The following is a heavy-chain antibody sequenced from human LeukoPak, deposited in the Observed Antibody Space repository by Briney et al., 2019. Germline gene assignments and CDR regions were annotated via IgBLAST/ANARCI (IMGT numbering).Heavy chain of an antibody. Sequence: GGSLRLSCAASGFTFSSYAMHWVRQAPGKGLEWVAVISYDGSNKYYADSVKGRFTISRDNSKNTLYLQMNSLRAEDTAVYYCAKGVTGTTYWGQGTLVTVSS. J-gene: IGHJ4*02. CDR2: ISYDGSNK. CDR1: GFTFSSYA. D-gene: IGHD1-20*01. V-gene: IGHV3-30-3*01. CDR3: AKGVTGTTY.